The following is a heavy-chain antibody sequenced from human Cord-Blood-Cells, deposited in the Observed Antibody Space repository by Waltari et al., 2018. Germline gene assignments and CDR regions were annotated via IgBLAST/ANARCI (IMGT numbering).Heavy chain of an antibody. D-gene: IGHD6-6*01. CDR2: INPNSGGT. Sequence: QVQLVQSGAEVKKPGASVKVSCKASGYTFTGYYMHWVRQAPGQGLEWMGWINPNSGGTNYAQKFQGRVTMTRDTSISTAYMELSRLRSDDTAVYYCASRSDSLSKLDWYFDLWGRGTLVTVSS. CDR3: ASRSDSLSKLDWYFDL. CDR1: GYTFTGYY. V-gene: IGHV1-2*02. J-gene: IGHJ2*01.